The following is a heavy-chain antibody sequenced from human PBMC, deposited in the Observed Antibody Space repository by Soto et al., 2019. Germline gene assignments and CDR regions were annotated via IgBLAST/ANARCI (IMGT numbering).Heavy chain of an antibody. V-gene: IGHV4-39*01. D-gene: IGHD1-1*01. J-gene: IGHJ6*02. CDR1: GGSMRSSSYY. CDR2: IFHSGNT. Sequence: SETLSLTCTVSGGSMRSSSYYWGWIRQPPGRGLEWIGTIFHSGNTYYGPSLKSRVTIYVDTSKNQFSLKLGSVTAADTAVYFCARVRVSTTIHYYYNGMDVWGQGITVTVSS. CDR3: ARVRVSTTIHYYYNGMDV.